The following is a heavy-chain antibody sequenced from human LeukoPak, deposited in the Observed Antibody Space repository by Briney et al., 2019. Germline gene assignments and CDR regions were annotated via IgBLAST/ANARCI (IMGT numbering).Heavy chain of an antibody. CDR1: DDPINSGVYY. CDR3: ARAKKRSGRSRNFYLDV. J-gene: IGHJ6*03. CDR2: IYTSGTTT. D-gene: IGHD1-26*01. V-gene: IGHV4-61*09. Sequence: SETLSLTCTVSDDPINSGVYYWNWIRQPAGKGLEWIGHIYTSGTTTNSNPSLKSRVAISLDTSKNHFSLKLSSVTAADTAVYYCARAKKRSGRSRNFYLDVWGKGTTDTVSS.